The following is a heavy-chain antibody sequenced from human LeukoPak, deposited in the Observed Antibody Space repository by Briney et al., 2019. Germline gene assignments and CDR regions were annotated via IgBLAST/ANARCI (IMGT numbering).Heavy chain of an antibody. CDR1: GFTFSGYD. Sequence: GGSLRLSCAASGFTFSGYDMSWVRQAPGKGLEWVSYASSSSSTIYYADSVKSRFTISRDNAKNSLYLQMNSLRAEDTAVYYCARLRYYGMDVWGQGTTVTVSS. CDR2: ASSSSSTI. CDR3: ARLRYYGMDV. V-gene: IGHV3-48*04. J-gene: IGHJ6*02.